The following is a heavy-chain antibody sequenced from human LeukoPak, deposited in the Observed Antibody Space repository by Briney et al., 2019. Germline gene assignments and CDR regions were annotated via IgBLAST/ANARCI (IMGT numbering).Heavy chain of an antibody. CDR2: MNPNSGNT. CDR1: GYTFTSYD. CDR3: ARVAGGSGWYQVEYFDY. V-gene: IGHV1-8*03. D-gene: IGHD6-19*01. Sequence: ASVKVSCKASGYTFTSYDINWVRQATGQGLEWMGWMNPNSGNTGYAQKFQGRVTIIRNTSISTAYMELSSLRSEDTAVYYCARVAGGSGWYQVEYFDYWGQGTLVTVSS. J-gene: IGHJ4*02.